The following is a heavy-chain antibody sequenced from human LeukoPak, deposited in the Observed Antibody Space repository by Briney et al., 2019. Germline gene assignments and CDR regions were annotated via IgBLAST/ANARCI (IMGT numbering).Heavy chain of an antibody. CDR3: TTDYEGATDY. CDR1: GFTFNDYW. CDR2: IKSKTDGGTT. D-gene: IGHD1-26*01. V-gene: IGHV3-15*01. Sequence: GGSLRLSCAASGFTFNDYWMSWVRQAPGKGLEWVGRIKSKTDGGTTDYAAPVKGRFTISRDDSKNTLYLQMNSLKTEDTAVYYCTTDYEGATDYWGQGTLVTVSS. J-gene: IGHJ4*02.